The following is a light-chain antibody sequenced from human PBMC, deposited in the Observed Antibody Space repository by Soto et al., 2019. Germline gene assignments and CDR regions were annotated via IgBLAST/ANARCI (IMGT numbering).Light chain of an antibody. Sequence: QTVVTQEPSLTVSPGGTVTLTCASSTGAVTSGYYPSWFQQKPGQAPRPLIYSTSNKHSWTPARFSGSLLGGKAALTLSGVQPEDEAEYYCLLYYGGAQLVVFGGGTKLTVL. CDR3: LLYYGGAQLVV. CDR1: TGAVTSGYY. CDR2: STS. V-gene: IGLV7-43*01. J-gene: IGLJ2*01.